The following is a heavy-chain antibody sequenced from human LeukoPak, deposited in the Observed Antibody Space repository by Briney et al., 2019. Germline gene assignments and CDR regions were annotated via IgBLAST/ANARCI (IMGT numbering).Heavy chain of an antibody. V-gene: IGHV3-7*01. D-gene: IGHD6-13*01. Sequence: GGSLRLSCAASGFTFSNYWMSWVRQAPGKGLEWVANIREDGSEKYYVDSVKGRFTISRDNARNSLYLQMNSLRAEDTAVYYCASGRQLGYWGQGTLVTVSS. CDR3: ASGRQLGY. CDR2: IREDGSEK. J-gene: IGHJ4*02. CDR1: GFTFSNYW.